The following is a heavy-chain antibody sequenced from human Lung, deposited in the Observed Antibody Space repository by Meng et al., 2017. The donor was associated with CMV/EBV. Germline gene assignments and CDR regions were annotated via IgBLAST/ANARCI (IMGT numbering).Heavy chain of an antibody. V-gene: IGHV1-46*01. CDR3: ARGEPRDKTDDY. CDR1: GYTFTSYY. J-gene: IGHJ4*02. Sequence: ASVXVSCKASGYTFTSYYMHWVRQAPGQGLEWMGIINPSGGSTSYAQRFQGRVTMTRDTSTSTVYMELSSLRSEDTAVYYCARGEPRDKTDDYWGQGTLVTVSS. CDR2: INPSGGST. D-gene: IGHD1-26*01.